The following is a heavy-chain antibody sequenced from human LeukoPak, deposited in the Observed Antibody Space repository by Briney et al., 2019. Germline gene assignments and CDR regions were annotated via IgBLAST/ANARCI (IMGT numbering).Heavy chain of an antibody. CDR2: VDPEDDKT. J-gene: IGHJ4*02. V-gene: IGHV1-69-2*01. Sequence: GASVKISCKASGYTFIDYFINWVQQAPGKGLEWMGRVDPEDDKTIYAEKFQGRVTITADTSIDTAYMELSSLRFEDTAMYYCATVPTHGYWGQGTLVTVSS. CDR1: GYTFIDYF. D-gene: IGHD1-1*01. CDR3: ATVPTHGY.